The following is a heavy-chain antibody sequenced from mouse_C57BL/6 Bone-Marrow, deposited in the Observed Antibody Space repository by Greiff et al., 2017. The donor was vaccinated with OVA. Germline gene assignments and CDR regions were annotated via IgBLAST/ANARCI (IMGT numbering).Heavy chain of an antibody. Sequence: VMLVESGPGLVAPSQSLSITCTVSGFSLTSYGVDWVRQSPGKGLEWLGVIWGVGSTKYNSALKSRLSISKDNSKSQVFLKMNSLQTDDTAMYYCASGRYFDVWGTGTTVTVSS. CDR1: GFSLTSYG. J-gene: IGHJ1*03. CDR2: IWGVGST. V-gene: IGHV2-6*01. CDR3: ASGRYFDV.